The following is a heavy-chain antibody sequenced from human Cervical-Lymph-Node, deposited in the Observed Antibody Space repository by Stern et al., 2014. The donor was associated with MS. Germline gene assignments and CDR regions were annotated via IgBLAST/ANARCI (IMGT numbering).Heavy chain of an antibody. V-gene: IGHV1-46*01. CDR2: INPSGDST. Sequence: QVQLVQSGPEVKKTGASVKLSCKAPGYTFTSSSMHWVRQAPGQGLEWMGIINPSGDSTTYAPKFQSRVTMTRDTSSSTVYMELSSLGSEDTAVYYCARGQRYFDYWGQGTLVTVSS. CDR1: GYTFTSSS. CDR3: ARGQRYFDY. J-gene: IGHJ4*02.